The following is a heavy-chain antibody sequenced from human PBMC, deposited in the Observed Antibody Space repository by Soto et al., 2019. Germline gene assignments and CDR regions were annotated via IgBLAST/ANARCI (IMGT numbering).Heavy chain of an antibody. CDR3: ARVLVFDSLDPRPQLDY. J-gene: IGHJ4*02. V-gene: IGHV1-18*01. CDR1: GYTFTSYG. D-gene: IGHD2-2*01. CDR2: ISAYNGNT. Sequence: QVQLVQSGAEVKKPGASVKVSCKASGYTFTSYGISWVRQAPGQGLEWMGWISAYNGNTNYAHKLQGRVTMTTDTSTSTAYMELRSLRSDYTAVYYCARVLVFDSLDPRPQLDYWGQGTLVTVSS.